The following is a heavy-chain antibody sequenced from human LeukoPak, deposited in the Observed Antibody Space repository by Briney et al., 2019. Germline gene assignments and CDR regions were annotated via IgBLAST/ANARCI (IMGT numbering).Heavy chain of an antibody. D-gene: IGHD6-13*01. CDR3: AKGGSAAARYGIFDY. J-gene: IGHJ4*02. Sequence: PGGSLRLSCAASGFTFSSYAMSWVRQAPGKGLEWVSAISGSGGSTYYADSVKGRFTISRDNSKNTLYLQMNSPRAEDTAVYYCAKGGSAAARYGIFDYWGQGTLVTVSS. V-gene: IGHV3-23*01. CDR1: GFTFSSYA. CDR2: ISGSGGST.